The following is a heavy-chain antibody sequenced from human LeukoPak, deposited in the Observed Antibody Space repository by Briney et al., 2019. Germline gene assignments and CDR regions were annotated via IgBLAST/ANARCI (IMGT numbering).Heavy chain of an antibody. V-gene: IGHV3-30*03. CDR3: AMKGYYYGSGSYQDDDY. D-gene: IGHD3-10*01. CDR2: ISYDGSNK. J-gene: IGHJ4*02. Sequence: GRSLRLSCAASGFTFSSYGIHWVRQAPGKGLEWVAVISYDGSNKYYADSVKGRFTISRDNSKNTLYLQMNSLRAEDTAVYYCAMKGYYYGSGSYQDDDYWGQGILVTVSS. CDR1: GFTFSSYG.